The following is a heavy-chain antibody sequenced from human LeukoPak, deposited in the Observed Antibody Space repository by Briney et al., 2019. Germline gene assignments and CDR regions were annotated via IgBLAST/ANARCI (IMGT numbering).Heavy chain of an antibody. CDR1: LCIFISYA. J-gene: IGHJ6*03. CDR3: ARVLEYEYYYLDV. CDR2: IIPILGTA. V-gene: IGHV1-69*13. D-gene: IGHD2-8*01. Sequence: VNVSFKACLCIFISYAISGVRPARGRGLDWVGRIIPILGTANCARKVQGRVTITAEKSTSPASMELGSLRSEDTAGCECARVLEYEYYYLDVWGKGTTVTASS.